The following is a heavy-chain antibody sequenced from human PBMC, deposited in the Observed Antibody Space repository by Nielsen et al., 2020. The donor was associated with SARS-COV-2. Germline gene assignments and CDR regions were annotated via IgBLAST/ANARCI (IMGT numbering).Heavy chain of an antibody. V-gene: IGHV1-18*04. J-gene: IGHJ4*02. Sequence: ASVNVSCKTSGYTFVDYGISWVRQAPGQGLEWVGWINTYSGSSQYAQKYQGRVTMTTDTSTSTVYVELSSLTSDDTAVYYCAKTTFSGSYYPASWGQGTLVTVSS. D-gene: IGHD1-26*01. CDR1: GYTFVDYG. CDR3: AKTTFSGSYYPAS. CDR2: INTYSGSS.